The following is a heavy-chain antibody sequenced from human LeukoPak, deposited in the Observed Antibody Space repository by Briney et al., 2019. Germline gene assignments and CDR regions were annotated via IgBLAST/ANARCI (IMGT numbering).Heavy chain of an antibody. CDR1: GGSISSGDYY. J-gene: IGHJ4*02. Sequence: SETLSLTCTVSGGSISSGDYYWSWIRQPPGKGLEWTGYIYYSGSTNYNPSLKSRVTISLDTSKNLFSLKLNSVTAADTAVYYCARLFPRSYYLDYWGQGTLVTVSS. CDR3: ARLFPRSYYLDY. D-gene: IGHD3-10*02. CDR2: IYYSGST. V-gene: IGHV4-61*08.